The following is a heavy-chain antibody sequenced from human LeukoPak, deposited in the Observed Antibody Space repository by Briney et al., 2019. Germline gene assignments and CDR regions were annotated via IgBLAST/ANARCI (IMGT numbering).Heavy chain of an antibody. D-gene: IGHD3-16*01. CDR1: GFTFSTYA. CDR3: AKGGDLITYFDY. Sequence: GGSLRLSCAASGFTFSTYAMNWVRQAPGKGLEWVSTISGSGGTPHYADSVEGRFTISRDNSKNTLHLQMNSLRAEDTAVYYCAKGGDLITYFDYWGQGTLVTVSS. J-gene: IGHJ4*02. CDR2: ISGSGGTP. V-gene: IGHV3-23*01.